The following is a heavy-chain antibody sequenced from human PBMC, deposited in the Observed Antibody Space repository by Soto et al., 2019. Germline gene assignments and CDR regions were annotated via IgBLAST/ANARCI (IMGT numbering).Heavy chain of an antibody. D-gene: IGHD2-15*01. CDR2: ISAYNGNT. CDR3: ARVGVGYCSGGSCYEVYYYYYMDV. V-gene: IGHV1-18*01. CDR1: GYTFTSYG. Sequence: QVQLVQSGAEVKKPGASVKVSCKASGYTFTSYGISWVRQAPGQGLEWMGWISAYNGNTNYAQKLQGRGTMTTDTATSEAYMELRSMRPEDTAVYYCARVGVGYCSGGSCYEVYYYYYMDVWGKGTTVTVSS. J-gene: IGHJ6*03.